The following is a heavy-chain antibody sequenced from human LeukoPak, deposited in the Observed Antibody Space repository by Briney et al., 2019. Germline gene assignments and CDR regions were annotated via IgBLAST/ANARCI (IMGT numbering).Heavy chain of an antibody. Sequence: GSLRLSCAASGFSLSNYWMSWVRQAPGKGLEWVANINQDGSDKYYVDSVMGRFTISKDNAKNSVYLQMNSLRPEDTAIYYCAWYGVTHGLDVWGQGTTVTVSS. D-gene: IGHD3-10*01. J-gene: IGHJ6*02. CDR1: GFSLSNYW. CDR3: AWYGVTHGLDV. CDR2: INQDGSDK. V-gene: IGHV3-7*01.